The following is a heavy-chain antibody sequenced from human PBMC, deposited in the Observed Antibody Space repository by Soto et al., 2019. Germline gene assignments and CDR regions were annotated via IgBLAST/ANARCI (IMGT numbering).Heavy chain of an antibody. CDR2: ITAENGNT. CDR1: GYGFTSYG. CDR3: ARVVLEWLPTSGFDY. D-gene: IGHD5-12*01. J-gene: IGHJ4*02. V-gene: IGHV1-18*04. Sequence: QIQLVQSGAEVKKPGASVKVSCKASGYGFTSYGITWVRQAPGQGPEWLGWITAENGNTNYAQKFQGRSTMTTDTSTNTAFMELRGLRSDDTAVYYCARVVLEWLPTSGFDYWGQGTLVTVSS.